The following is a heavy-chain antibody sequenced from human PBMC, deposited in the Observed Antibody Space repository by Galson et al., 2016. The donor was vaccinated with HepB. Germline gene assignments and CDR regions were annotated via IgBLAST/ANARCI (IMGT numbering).Heavy chain of an antibody. CDR3: VTGRGWLPDY. CDR1: GGSISSDYY. J-gene: IGHJ4*02. CDR2: IHTSWST. V-gene: IGHV4-59*01. Sequence: SETLSLTCIVSGGSISSDYYWGWIRQPPGRGLEWIGYIHTSWSTKYSPSLKSRVTISLDTSKNQFSLNLSSVTAADTAVYYCVTGRGWLPDYWGQGTLVTVSS. D-gene: IGHD3-10*01.